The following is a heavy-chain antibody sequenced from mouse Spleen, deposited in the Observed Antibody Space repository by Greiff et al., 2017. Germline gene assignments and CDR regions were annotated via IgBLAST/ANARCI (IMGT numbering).Heavy chain of an antibody. Sequence: QVQLQQSGPELVKPGASVKISCKASGYAFSSSWMNWVKQRPGKGLEWIGRIYPGDGDTNYNGKFKGKATLTADKSSSTAYMQLSSLTSEDSAVYFCARGDGNYCFDYWGQGTTLTVSS. D-gene: IGHD2-1*01. CDR2: IYPGDGDT. CDR1: GYAFSSSW. V-gene: IGHV1-82*01. CDR3: ARGDGNYCFDY. J-gene: IGHJ2*01.